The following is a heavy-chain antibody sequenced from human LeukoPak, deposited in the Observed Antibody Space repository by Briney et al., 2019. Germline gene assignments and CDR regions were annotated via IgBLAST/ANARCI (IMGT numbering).Heavy chain of an antibody. CDR1: EFTFSSYG. CDR2: ISYDGSNK. Sequence: GGSLRLSCAGSEFTFSSYGMHWVRQAPGKGLEWVAVISYDGSNKYYGDSVKGRFTISRDNSKNTLYLQMNSLRAEDTAVYYCAKDKNSYSSTWYGGSDYWGQGTLVTVSS. D-gene: IGHD6-13*01. J-gene: IGHJ4*02. V-gene: IGHV3-30*18. CDR3: AKDKNSYSSTWYGGSDY.